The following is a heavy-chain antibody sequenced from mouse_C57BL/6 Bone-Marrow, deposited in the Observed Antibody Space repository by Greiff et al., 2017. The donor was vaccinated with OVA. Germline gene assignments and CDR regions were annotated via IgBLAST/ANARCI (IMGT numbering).Heavy chain of an antibody. J-gene: IGHJ3*01. V-gene: IGHV5-17*01. CDR1: GFTFSDYG. D-gene: IGHD1-1*01. CDR2: ISSGSSTI. Sequence: EVMLVESGGGLVKPGGSLKLSCAASGFTFSDYGMHWVRQAPEKGLEWVAYISSGSSTIYYADTVKGRFTIPRDNAKNTLFLQMTSLRSEDTAMYYCARDFYYGSREFAWFAYWGQGTLVTVSA. CDR3: ARDFYYGSREFAWFAY.